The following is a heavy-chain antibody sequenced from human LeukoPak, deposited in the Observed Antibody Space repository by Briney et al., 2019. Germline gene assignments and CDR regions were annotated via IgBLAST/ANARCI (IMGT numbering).Heavy chain of an antibody. J-gene: IGHJ5*02. CDR3: ARGYCSGGSCYSGWFDP. V-gene: IGHV5-51*01. Sequence: GESLKISCQGSGYSFTSYWIGWVRQMPGKGLEWMGIIYPGDSDTRYSPSFQGQVTISADKSISTAYLQWSSLKASDTAMYYCARGYCSGGSCYSGWFDPWGQGTLVTVSS. CDR1: GYSFTSYW. CDR2: IYPGDSDT. D-gene: IGHD2-15*01.